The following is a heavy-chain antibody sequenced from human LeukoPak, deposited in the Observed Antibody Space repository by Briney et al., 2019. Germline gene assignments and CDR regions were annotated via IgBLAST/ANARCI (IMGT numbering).Heavy chain of an antibody. D-gene: IGHD1-26*01. Sequence: SETLSLTCAVYGGSFSGFHWTWIRQPPGKGLECVGYIYYIGSTNYNPSLKSRVTISVDTSKNQFSLKLSSVTAADTAVYYCARVRFYSGTYYFDYWGQGTLVTVSS. CDR2: IYYIGST. J-gene: IGHJ4*02. V-gene: IGHV4-59*01. CDR1: GGSFSGFH. CDR3: ARVRFYSGTYYFDY.